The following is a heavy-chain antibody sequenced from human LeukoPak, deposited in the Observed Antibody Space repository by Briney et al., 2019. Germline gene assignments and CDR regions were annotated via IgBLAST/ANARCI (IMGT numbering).Heavy chain of an antibody. V-gene: IGHV3-30*02. CDR1: GSSFSSHG. D-gene: IGHD3-10*01. CDR3: AKVDDYYGSERYLVDS. CDR2: IWFDGSKK. J-gene: IGHJ4*02. Sequence: GGSLRVSCVASGSSFSSHGMHWVRQAPGKGLEWAAFIWFDGSKKYDADSAKGRFTISRDNSQNTLDLQMNSLRTDDTAVYYGAKVDDYYGSERYLVDSWGQGTLVTVSS.